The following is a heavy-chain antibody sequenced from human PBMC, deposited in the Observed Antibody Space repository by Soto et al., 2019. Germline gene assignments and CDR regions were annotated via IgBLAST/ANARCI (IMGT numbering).Heavy chain of an antibody. CDR2: IYHSVGT. D-gene: IGHD3-22*01. V-gene: IGHV4-30-2*01. Sequence: QLQLQESGSGLVKPSQTLSLTCAVSGGSISSGDYSWSWIRQPPGKGLEWIGYIYHSVGTYYNPSLKSRVTISVDRSNNQLSLKLSSVTAADTAVYYWAGSGDYPNYLDYWGQGTLVTVSS. J-gene: IGHJ4*02. CDR1: GGSISSGDYS. CDR3: AGSGDYPNYLDY.